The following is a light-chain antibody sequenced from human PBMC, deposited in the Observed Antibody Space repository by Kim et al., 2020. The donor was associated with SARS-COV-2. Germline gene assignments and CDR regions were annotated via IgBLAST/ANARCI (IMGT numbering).Light chain of an antibody. CDR3: QQYGSSYT. CDR1: QSVPSNY. J-gene: IGKJ2*01. CDR2: GAS. V-gene: IGKV3-20*01. Sequence: LSPGERATLSCRASQSVPSNYLAWYQQKPGQAPSLLIHGASSRATGIPDRFSGSGSGTDFTLTISRLEPEDFAVYYCQQYGSSYTFGQGTKLEI.